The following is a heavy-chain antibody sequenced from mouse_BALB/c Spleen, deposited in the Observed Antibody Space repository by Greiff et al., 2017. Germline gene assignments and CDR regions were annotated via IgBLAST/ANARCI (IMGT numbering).Heavy chain of an antibody. D-gene: IGHD2-14*01. V-gene: IGHV3-6*02. Sequence: EVKLQESGPGLVKPSQSLSLTCSVTGYSITSGYYWNWIRQFPGNKLEWMGYISYDGSNNYNPSLKNRISITRDTSKNQFFLKLNSVTTEDTATYYCARSRGYRYGGMDYWGQGTSVTVSS. J-gene: IGHJ4*01. CDR3: ARSRGYRYGGMDY. CDR1: GYSITSGYY. CDR2: ISYDGSN.